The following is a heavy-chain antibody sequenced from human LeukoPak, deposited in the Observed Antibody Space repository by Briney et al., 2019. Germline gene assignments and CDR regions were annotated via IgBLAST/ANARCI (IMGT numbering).Heavy chain of an antibody. CDR2: IYTSGST. V-gene: IGHV4-4*07. CDR3: ARGYYYDSSGLIDY. CDR1: GGSISSYY. Sequence: PSETLSLTCTVSGGSISSYYWSWIRQPAGKGLEWIGRIYTSGSTNYNPSLKSRVTISVDTSKNQFSLKLSSVTAADTAVYYCARGYYYDSSGLIDYWGQGTLVTVSS. J-gene: IGHJ4*02. D-gene: IGHD3-22*01.